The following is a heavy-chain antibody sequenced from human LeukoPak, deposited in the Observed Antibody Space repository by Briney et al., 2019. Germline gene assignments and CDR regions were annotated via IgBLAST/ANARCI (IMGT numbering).Heavy chain of an antibody. D-gene: IGHD2-15*01. CDR3: ARVEDKDYYYYMDV. Sequence: ASVKVSCKASGYTFTSYSVNWVRQAPGQGLEWMGWINTNTGNPTYAQGFTGRFVFSLDTSVSTAYLQISSLKAEDTAVYYCARVEDKDYYYYMDVWGKGTTVTVSS. CDR1: GYTFTSYS. V-gene: IGHV7-4-1*02. J-gene: IGHJ6*03. CDR2: INTNTGNP.